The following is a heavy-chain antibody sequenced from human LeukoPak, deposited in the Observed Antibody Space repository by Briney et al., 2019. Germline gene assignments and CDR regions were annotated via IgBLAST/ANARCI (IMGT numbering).Heavy chain of an antibody. D-gene: IGHD4-17*01. J-gene: IGHJ3*02. CDR2: MNPNSGKT. V-gene: IGHV1-8*01. CDR1: GYTLTTYD. Sequence: ASVKVSCKASGYTLTTYDINWVRQAPGQGLEWMGWMNPNSGKTGYAQKFQDRITITRNTSISTAYMELSSLGSEDTAVYYCARDSRDYGDYVDIWGQGTMVTVSS. CDR3: ARDSRDYGDYVDI.